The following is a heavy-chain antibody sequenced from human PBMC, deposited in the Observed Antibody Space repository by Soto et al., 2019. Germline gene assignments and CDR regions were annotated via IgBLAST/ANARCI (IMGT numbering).Heavy chain of an antibody. Sequence: QVQLQESGPGLVKPSQTLSLACSVSGASINSGGYFWSWIRQLPGKGLEWIGYIHYSGSTYYNPSLKSRVVMSMDTSKNDFSLKLSSETAADTAVFYCARGFVETAMAFDYWGQGALVTVSS. CDR3: ARGFVETAMAFDY. CDR2: IHYSGST. CDR1: GASINSGGYF. J-gene: IGHJ4*02. V-gene: IGHV4-31*03. D-gene: IGHD5-18*01.